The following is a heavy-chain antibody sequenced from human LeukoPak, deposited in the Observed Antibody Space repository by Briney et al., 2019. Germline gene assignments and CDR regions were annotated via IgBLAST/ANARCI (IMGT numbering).Heavy chain of an antibody. CDR1: GGTFSSYA. CDR2: IIPIFGTA. Sequence: SVRVSCKASGGTFSSYAISWVRQAPGQGLEWMGGIIPIFGTANYAQKFQGRVTITADKSTSTAYMELSSLRSEDTAVYYCARETPKGYDILTGYHSFDYWGQGTLVTVSS. V-gene: IGHV1-69*06. J-gene: IGHJ4*02. CDR3: ARETPKGYDILTGYHSFDY. D-gene: IGHD3-9*01.